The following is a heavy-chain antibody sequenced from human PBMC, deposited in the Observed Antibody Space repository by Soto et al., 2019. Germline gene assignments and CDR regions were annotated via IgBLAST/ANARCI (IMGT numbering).Heavy chain of an antibody. D-gene: IGHD3-22*01. V-gene: IGHV1-8*01. CDR3: ARETYNSGESAFDI. CDR2: MNPNSGKT. CDR1: RYPFTSYD. J-gene: IGHJ3*02. Sequence: QVQLMQSGAEVKKPGASVKVSCKASRYPFTSYDIHWVRQATGQGLEWMGWMNPNSGKTAFAQKFQDRVTMTRNTSTRIAYMELSSLRSEDTAVYYCARETYNSGESAFDIWGQGTMVTVSS.